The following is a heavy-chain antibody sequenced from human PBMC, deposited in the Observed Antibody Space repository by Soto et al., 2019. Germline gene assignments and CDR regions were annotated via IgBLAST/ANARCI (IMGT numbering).Heavy chain of an antibody. CDR2: ISYDGSNK. D-gene: IGHD6-19*01. Sequence: PGGSLRLSCAASGFTFSSYAMHWVRQAPGKGLEWVAVISYDGSNKYYADSVKDRFTISRDNSKNTLYLQMNSLRAEDTAVYYCARQKYSSGWTPLYYYYGMDVWGQGTTVTVSS. CDR1: GFTFSSYA. J-gene: IGHJ6*02. CDR3: ARQKYSSGWTPLYYYYGMDV. V-gene: IGHV3-30-3*01.